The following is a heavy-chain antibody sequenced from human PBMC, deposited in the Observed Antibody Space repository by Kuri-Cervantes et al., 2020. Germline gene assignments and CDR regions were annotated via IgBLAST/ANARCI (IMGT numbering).Heavy chain of an antibody. V-gene: IGHV3-30-3*01. CDR3: ARVGRGGGFWSGYPPLYYYYYMDV. J-gene: IGHJ6*03. CDR1: EFTFSSYA. CDR2: ISYDGGNK. Sequence: GESLKISCAASEFTFSSYAMHWVRQAPGKGLEWVAIISYDGGNKYYVDSVKGRFTISRDNSKNTLYLQINSLRAEDTGVYYCARVGRGGGFWSGYPPLYYYYYMDVWGKGTTVTVSS. D-gene: IGHD3-3*01.